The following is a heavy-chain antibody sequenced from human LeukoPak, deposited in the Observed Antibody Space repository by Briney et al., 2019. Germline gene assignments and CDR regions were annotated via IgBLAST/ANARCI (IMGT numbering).Heavy chain of an antibody. J-gene: IGHJ4*02. V-gene: IGHV4-39*07. CDR3: ARSGSGWAGTLLDN. Sequence: SETLCLTCTVSGGSISSNSYYWGWIRQSPGKGLEWIGEISHSGSANVIKSLKSRVTISIDTSKNKFSLQLTSVTDADTAVYFCARSGSGWAGTLLDNWGQGTLVTVSS. D-gene: IGHD6-19*01. CDR1: GGSISSNSYY. CDR2: ISHSGSA.